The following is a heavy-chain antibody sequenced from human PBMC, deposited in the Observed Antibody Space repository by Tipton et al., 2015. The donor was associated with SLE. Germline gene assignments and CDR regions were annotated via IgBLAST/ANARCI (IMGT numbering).Heavy chain of an antibody. CDR3: AKNRIGSGYYFDS. J-gene: IGHJ4*02. Sequence: SLRLSCAASGFTFSNHAMVWVRQASGKGLDWVSGIDYSGRFTYYADSVRGRFTISRDNSRNTLYLQMNNLRVDDAAVYYCAKNRIGSGYYFDSWGQGTLVTVSS. CDR2: IDYSGRFT. V-gene: IGHV3-23*01. D-gene: IGHD6-19*01. CDR1: GFTFSNHA.